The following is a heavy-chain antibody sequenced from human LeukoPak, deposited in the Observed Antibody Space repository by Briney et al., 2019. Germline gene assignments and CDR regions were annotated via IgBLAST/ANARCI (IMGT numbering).Heavy chain of an antibody. CDR2: ISPGGGTT. V-gene: IGHV3-23*01. CDR3: AKEWLGHAFDI. Sequence: GGSLRLSCAVSGFAFGSEAMSWVRQSPARGLEWVASISPGGGTTYYADYVRGRFTISRDNAKNSLYLQMNSLRAEDTAVYYCAKEWLGHAFDIWGQGTMVTVSS. J-gene: IGHJ3*02. CDR1: GFAFGSEA. D-gene: IGHD6-19*01.